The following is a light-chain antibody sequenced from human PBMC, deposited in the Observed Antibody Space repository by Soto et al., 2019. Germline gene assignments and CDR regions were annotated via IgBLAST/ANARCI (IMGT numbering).Light chain of an antibody. CDR2: KAS. CDR3: KHYNIYPWT. J-gene: IGKJ1*01. V-gene: IGKV1-5*03. Sequence: DIQMTQSPSTLSASVGDRVTITCRASQSISSWLAWYQQKAGKVPKLLIHKASSLDSGVPSRFSGSGSGTEFTLTISGLQLVDFQIFYPKHYNIYPWTCGKGPRVDIK. CDR1: QSISSW.